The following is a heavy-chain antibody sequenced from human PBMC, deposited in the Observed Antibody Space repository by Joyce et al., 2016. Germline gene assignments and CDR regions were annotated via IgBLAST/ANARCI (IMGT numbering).Heavy chain of an antibody. J-gene: IGHJ6*02. CDR2: ISATSYYI. D-gene: IGHD3-16*01. Sequence: QLVESGGGVVKAGGSLRLSCEASGSTFSSLSMSWFRQAPGKGLEWVAAISATSYYIVHAETVRGRFTVSRDNAKKTLYLQMNSLRAEDSAVFYCARGGISYYYAMDVWGQGTTVTVSS. CDR3: ARGGISYYYAMDV. V-gene: IGHV3-21*01. CDR1: GSTFSSLS.